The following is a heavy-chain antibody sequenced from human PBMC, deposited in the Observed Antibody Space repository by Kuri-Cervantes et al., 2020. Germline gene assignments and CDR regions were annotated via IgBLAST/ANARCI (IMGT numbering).Heavy chain of an antibody. CDR1: GGSISSSSYY. CDR3: ARGPYCSGGSCYGPGDYYYGMDV. J-gene: IGHJ6*02. D-gene: IGHD2-15*01. CDR2: MYYSGST. Sequence: GSLRLSCTVSGGSISSSSYYWGWIRQPPGKGLEWIGSMYYSGSTYYNPSLKSRVTISVDTSKNQFSLKLSSVTAADTAVYYCARGPYCSGGSCYGPGDYYYGMDVWGQGTTVTVSS. V-gene: IGHV4-39*07.